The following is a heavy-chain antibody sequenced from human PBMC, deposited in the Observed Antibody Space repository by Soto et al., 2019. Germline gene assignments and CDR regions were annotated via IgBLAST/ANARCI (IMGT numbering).Heavy chain of an antibody. J-gene: IGHJ5*02. CDR2: IFYYSGST. Sequence: SETLSLTCNVSGGSISTSRSYWAWIRQPPGKGLEWLANIFYYSGSTNYNPSLKSRVTISVDTSKNQFSLKLSSVTAADTAVYYCARITGGDGVEVNWFDPWGQGTLVTVSS. CDR1: GGSISTSRSY. CDR3: ARITGGDGVEVNWFDP. D-gene: IGHD3-3*01. V-gene: IGHV4-39*07.